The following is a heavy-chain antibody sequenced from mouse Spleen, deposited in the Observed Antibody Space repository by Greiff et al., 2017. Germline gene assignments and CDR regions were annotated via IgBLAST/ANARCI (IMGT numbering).Heavy chain of an antibody. Sequence: QVQLQQPRAELVRPGSSVKLSCKASGYSFTSYWMDWVKQRPGQGLEWIGNIYPSDSETHYNQKFKDKATLTVDKSSSTAYMQLSSLTSEDSAVYFCARQFDNWGQGTALTVSS. CDR2: IYPSDSET. V-gene: IGHV1-61*01. J-gene: IGHJ2*01. CDR3: ARQFDN. CDR1: GYSFTSYW.